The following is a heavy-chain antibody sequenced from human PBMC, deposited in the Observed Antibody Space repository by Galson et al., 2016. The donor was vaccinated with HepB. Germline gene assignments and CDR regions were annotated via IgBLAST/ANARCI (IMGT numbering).Heavy chain of an antibody. D-gene: IGHD5-18*01. J-gene: IGHJ4*02. CDR1: GFTFSSYA. CDR3: ATPRGYSYGYWDDTTTDY. CDR2: ISGSGGNT. V-gene: IGHV3-23*01. Sequence: LRLSCAASGFTFSSYAMSWVRQAPGKGLEWVSAISGSGGNTYYADSVKGRFTISRDNSKNTLYLQMNSLRAEDTAVYYCATPRGYSYGYWDDTTTDYWGQGTRVTVSS.